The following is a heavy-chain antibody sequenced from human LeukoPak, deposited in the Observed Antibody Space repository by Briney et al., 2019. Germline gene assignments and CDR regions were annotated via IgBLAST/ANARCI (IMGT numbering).Heavy chain of an antibody. V-gene: IGHV3-21*01. D-gene: IGHD2-15*01. J-gene: IGHJ4*02. CDR1: GFTFSSYN. Sequence: PGGSLRLSWAASGFTFSSYNMNWVRQAAGKGLEWVSSISSSSTYIYYADSVKGRFTISRDNAKNSLYLQMNSLRAEDTAVYYCARARCSGGSCYYVDYWGQGTLVTVSS. CDR2: ISSSSTYI. CDR3: ARARCSGGSCYYVDY.